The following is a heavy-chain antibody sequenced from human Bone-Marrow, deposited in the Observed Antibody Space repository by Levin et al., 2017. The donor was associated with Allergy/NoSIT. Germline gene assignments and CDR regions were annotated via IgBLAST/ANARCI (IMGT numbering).Heavy chain of an antibody. Sequence: SCAASGFTFSDYYMSWIRQAPGKGLEWVSYISSSGSTIYYADSVKGRFTISRDNAKNSLYLQMNSLRAEDTAVYYCARDGDIVVVPAAPYNWFDPWGQGTLVTVSS. CDR2: ISSSGSTI. CDR1: GFTFSDYY. V-gene: IGHV3-11*01. J-gene: IGHJ5*02. D-gene: IGHD2-2*01. CDR3: ARDGDIVVVPAAPYNWFDP.